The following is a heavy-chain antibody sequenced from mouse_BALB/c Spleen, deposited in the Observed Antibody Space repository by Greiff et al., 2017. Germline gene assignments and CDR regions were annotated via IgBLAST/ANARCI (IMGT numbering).Heavy chain of an antibody. V-gene: IGHV5-12-1*01. CDR3: ARPSTMIPPAWFAY. CDR2: ISSGGGST. J-gene: IGHJ3*01. CDR1: GFAFSSYD. Sequence: EVMLVESGGDLVKPGGSLKLSCAASGFAFSSYDMSWVRQTPEKRLEWVAYISSGGGSTYYPDTVKGRFTISRDNAKNTLYLQMSSLKSEDTAMYYCARPSTMIPPAWFAYWGQGTLVTVSA. D-gene: IGHD2-4*01.